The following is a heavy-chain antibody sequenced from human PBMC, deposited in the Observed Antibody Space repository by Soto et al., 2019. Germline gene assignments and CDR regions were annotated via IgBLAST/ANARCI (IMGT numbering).Heavy chain of an antibody. V-gene: IGHV1-8*01. CDR3: AINEFVRGVIEY. J-gene: IGHJ4*02. CDR1: GYSFTSYD. Sequence: QVQLLQSGAEVKKPGASVKVSCKASGYSFTSYDFNWVRQATGQGLEWMGWMNPNSGNTGYAQKFQGRVTMTRDTSIGTAYMELNSLTTEDTAVYYCAINEFVRGVIEYWGQGTLVTVSS. CDR2: MNPNSGNT. D-gene: IGHD3-10*02.